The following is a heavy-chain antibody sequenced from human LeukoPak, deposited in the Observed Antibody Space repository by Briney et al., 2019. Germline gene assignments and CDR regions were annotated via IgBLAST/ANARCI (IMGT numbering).Heavy chain of an antibody. CDR1: GFTFSSYA. D-gene: IGHD6-19*01. V-gene: IGHV3-30-3*01. J-gene: IGHJ4*02. CDR3: ARGESGWYVYLFDY. Sequence: QSGGSLRLSCAASGFTFSSYAMHWVRQAPGKGLEWVAVISYDGSNKYYADSVKGRFTISRDNAKNTLYLQMNSLRAEDTAVYYCARGESGWYVYLFDYWGQGTLVTVSS. CDR2: ISYDGSNK.